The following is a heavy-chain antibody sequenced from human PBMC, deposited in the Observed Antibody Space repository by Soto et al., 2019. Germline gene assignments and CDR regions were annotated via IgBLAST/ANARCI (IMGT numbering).Heavy chain of an antibody. J-gene: IGHJ3*02. V-gene: IGHV3-30*03. CDR1: GFTFSSYG. CDR2: ISYDGSNK. Sequence: PGGSLRLSCAASGFTFSSYGMHWVRQAPGKGLEWVAVISYDGSNKYYADSVKGRFTISRDNAKNLLYLQMNSLRPEDSAVYYCATHAPWVRATHIWGQGTKVTVSS. CDR3: ATHAPWVRATHI.